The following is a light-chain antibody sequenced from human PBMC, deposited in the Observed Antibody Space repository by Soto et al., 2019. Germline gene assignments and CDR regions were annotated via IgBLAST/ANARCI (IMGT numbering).Light chain of an antibody. CDR1: QSLLHINGNNY. CDR3: MQALQAPYT. Sequence: DIVMTQSPLSLPVTPGEPASISCRSSQSLLHINGNNYLDWYLQKPGQSPQLLIYLGSNRASGVPDRFSGSGSGTDFTLKISRVEAEDVGVYCCMQALQAPYTFGQGTKLEIK. V-gene: IGKV2-28*01. J-gene: IGKJ2*01. CDR2: LGS.